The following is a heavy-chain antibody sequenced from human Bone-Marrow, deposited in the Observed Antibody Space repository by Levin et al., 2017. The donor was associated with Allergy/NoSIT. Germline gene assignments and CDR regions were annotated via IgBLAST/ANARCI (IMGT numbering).Heavy chain of an antibody. D-gene: IGHD6-13*01. Sequence: TSETLSLTCDVSGYSISSGYYWGWIRQSPGKGLEWIGNIYHSGSTYYNPSLKSRVTISVDTSKNQFSLKLSSVTAADTAGYYCARVGSSSWNQRDYFYYYMDVWGKGTTVTVSS. J-gene: IGHJ6*03. CDR1: GYSISSGYY. CDR2: IYHSGST. V-gene: IGHV4-38-2*01. CDR3: ARVGSSSWNQRDYFYYYMDV.